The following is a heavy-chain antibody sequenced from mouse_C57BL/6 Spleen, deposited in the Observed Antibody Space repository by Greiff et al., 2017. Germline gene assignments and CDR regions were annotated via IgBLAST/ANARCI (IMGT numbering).Heavy chain of an antibody. CDR3: ARRGYDVGFDY. CDR2: IHPNSGST. D-gene: IGHD2-2*01. J-gene: IGHJ2*01. Sequence: VQLQQSGAELVKPGASVKLSCKASGYTFTSYWMHWVKQRPGQGLEWIGMIHPNSGSTNYNEKFKSKATLTVDKSSSTAYMQLSSLTSEDSAVYYCARRGYDVGFDYWGQGTTLTVSS. V-gene: IGHV1-64*01. CDR1: GYTFTSYW.